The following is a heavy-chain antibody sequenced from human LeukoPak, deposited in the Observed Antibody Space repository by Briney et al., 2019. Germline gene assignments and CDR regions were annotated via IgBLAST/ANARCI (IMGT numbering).Heavy chain of an antibody. V-gene: IGHV1-24*01. CDR3: AKIWLGELLYSFQH. Sequence: ASVKVSCKVSGYTLTELSMHWVRQAPGKGLEWMGGFDPEDGETIYAQKFQGRVTMTEDTSTDTAYMELSSLRSEDTAVYYCAKIWLGELLYSFQHWGQGTLVTVSS. CDR2: FDPEDGET. J-gene: IGHJ1*01. D-gene: IGHD3-10*01. CDR1: GYTLTELS.